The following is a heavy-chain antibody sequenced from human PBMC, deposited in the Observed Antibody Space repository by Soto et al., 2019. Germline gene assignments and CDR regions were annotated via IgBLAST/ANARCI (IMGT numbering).Heavy chain of an antibody. Sequence: EVQLLESGGGLVQPGGSLRLSCAASGFTFSSYAMSWVRQAPGKGLEWVSAISGSGGSTYYADSVKGRFTISRDNSKNTLYLQMNSLRAEDTAVYDCAKNHYDILTGHKYWGQGTLVTVSS. CDR2: ISGSGGST. CDR3: AKNHYDILTGHKY. J-gene: IGHJ4*02. CDR1: GFTFSSYA. D-gene: IGHD3-9*01. V-gene: IGHV3-23*01.